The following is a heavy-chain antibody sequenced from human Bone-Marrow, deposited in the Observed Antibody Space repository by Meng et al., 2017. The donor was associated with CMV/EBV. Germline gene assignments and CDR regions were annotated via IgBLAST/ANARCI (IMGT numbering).Heavy chain of an antibody. CDR1: GGTFSSYA. CDR3: ARGITYYDFWSGSNYYYYGMDV. CDR2: IIPIFGTA. Sequence: SSVKVSCKASGGTFSSYAIGWVRQAPGQGLEWMGGIIPIFGTANYAQKFQGRVTITTDESTSTAYMELSSLRSEDTAVYYCARGITYYDFWSGSNYYYYGMDVWGQGTTVTVSS. V-gene: IGHV1-69*05. D-gene: IGHD3-3*01. J-gene: IGHJ6*02.